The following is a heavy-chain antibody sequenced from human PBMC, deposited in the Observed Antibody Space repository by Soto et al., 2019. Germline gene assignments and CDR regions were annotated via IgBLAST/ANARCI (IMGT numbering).Heavy chain of an antibody. J-gene: IGHJ6*02. D-gene: IGHD3-10*01. V-gene: IGHV3-23*01. Sequence: GGSLRLSCAASGFTFSSYAMSWVRQAPGKGLEWVSAISGSGGSTYYADSVKGRFTISRDNSKNTLYLQMNSLRAEDTAVYYCAKDLYGSGSYRGQNLYYYGMDVWGQGTTVTVSS. CDR2: ISGSGGST. CDR3: AKDLYGSGSYRGQNLYYYGMDV. CDR1: GFTFSSYA.